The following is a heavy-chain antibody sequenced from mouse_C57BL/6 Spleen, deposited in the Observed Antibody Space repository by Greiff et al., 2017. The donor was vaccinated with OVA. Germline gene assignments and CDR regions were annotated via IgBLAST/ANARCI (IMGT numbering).Heavy chain of an antibody. CDR1: GYTFTSYW. D-gene: IGHD4-1*01. CDR3: AREAAGTYRFDY. Sequence: QVQLQQPGAELVRPGTSVKLSCKASGYTFTSYWMHWVKQRPGQGLEWIGVIDPSDSYTNYNQKFKGKATLTVDTSSSTAYMQPSSLTSEDSAVDYCAREAAGTYRFDYWGQGTTLTVSA. CDR2: IDPSDSYT. J-gene: IGHJ2*01. V-gene: IGHV1-59*01.